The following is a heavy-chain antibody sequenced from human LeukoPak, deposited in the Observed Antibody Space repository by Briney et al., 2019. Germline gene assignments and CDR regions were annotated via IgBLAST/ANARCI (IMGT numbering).Heavy chain of an antibody. CDR3: ARGIDEY. Sequence: RASVKVSSKAYGYTFTGFYIHWIRQAPGQGLEWMGWINPKSGDTNYAQKFLGRVTVTRDTSVSTAYMELSRLKSDDTAVYYCARGIDEYWGQGTLVTASS. CDR1: GYTFTGFY. CDR2: INPKSGDT. J-gene: IGHJ4*02. V-gene: IGHV1-2*02.